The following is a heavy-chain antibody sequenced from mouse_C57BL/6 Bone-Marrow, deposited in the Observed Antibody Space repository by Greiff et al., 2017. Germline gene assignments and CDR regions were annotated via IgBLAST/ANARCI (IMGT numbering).Heavy chain of an antibody. Sequence: EVKLVESGGGLVKPGGSLKLSCAASGFTFSSYAMSWVRQTPEKRQEWVATISDGGSYTYYPDNVKGRFTISRDNAKNNLYLQMSHLKSEDTAMYYCARELRTYFDYWGEGTTLTVSS. V-gene: IGHV5-4*01. J-gene: IGHJ2*01. CDR1: GFTFSSYA. CDR3: ARELRTYFDY. D-gene: IGHD1-1*01. CDR2: ISDGGSYT.